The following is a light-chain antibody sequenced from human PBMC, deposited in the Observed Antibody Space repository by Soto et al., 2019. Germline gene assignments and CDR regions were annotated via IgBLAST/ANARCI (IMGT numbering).Light chain of an antibody. Sequence: EIVLTQSPGTLSLSPGERATLSCRASQSVSSSYLAWYQQKPGQAPRLLIYGASSRATGIPDRFSGSGSGTDFTLNIRRLEPEDFAVYSCQQYGSSPPTFGQGTKLEIK. CDR2: GAS. CDR1: QSVSSSY. J-gene: IGKJ2*01. V-gene: IGKV3-20*01. CDR3: QQYGSSPPT.